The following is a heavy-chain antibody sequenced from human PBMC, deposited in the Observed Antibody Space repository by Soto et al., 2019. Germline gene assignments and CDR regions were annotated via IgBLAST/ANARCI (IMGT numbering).Heavy chain of an antibody. J-gene: IGHJ4*02. CDR1: GYTFTSYA. V-gene: IGHV1-3*01. D-gene: IGHD6-19*01. Sequence: QVQLVQSGAEVKKPGASVKVSCKASGYTFTSYAMHWVRQAPGQRLEWMGWINAGNGNTKYSQKFQGRVTITRDTSASTDYMELSSLRSEDTAVYYCARVSGIAVAEVWGQGNLVTVSS. CDR2: INAGNGNT. CDR3: ARVSGIAVAEV.